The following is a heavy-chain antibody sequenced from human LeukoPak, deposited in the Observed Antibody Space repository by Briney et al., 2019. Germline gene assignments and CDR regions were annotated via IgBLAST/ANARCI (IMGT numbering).Heavy chain of an antibody. V-gene: IGHV4-34*01. CDR1: GGSFSGYY. CDR2: INHSGST. J-gene: IGHJ3*02. CDR3: ARSSKKSGSHAFDI. Sequence: SETLSLTCAVYGGSFSGYYWSWIRQPPGKGLEWIGEINHSGSTNYNPSLKSRVTISVDTSKNQFSLKLSSVTAADTAVYYCARSSKKSGSHAFDIWGQGTMVTVSS. D-gene: IGHD1-26*01.